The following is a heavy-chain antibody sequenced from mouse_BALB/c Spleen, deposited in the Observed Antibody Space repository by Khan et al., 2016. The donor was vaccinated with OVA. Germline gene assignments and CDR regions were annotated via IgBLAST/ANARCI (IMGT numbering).Heavy chain of an antibody. J-gene: IGHJ4*01. CDR3: ARRIYYGAMDY. Sequence: QVQLQQSGPELVKPGASVRISCKASGYTFTSYYIHWVKQRPGQGLEWIGWIYPGNVNTKYNEKFKGKATLTADKSSSTAYMQLSSLTSEDSAVYFCARRIYYGAMDYWGQGTSVTVSS. D-gene: IGHD2-1*01. V-gene: IGHV1S56*01. CDR2: IYPGNVNT. CDR1: GYTFTSYY.